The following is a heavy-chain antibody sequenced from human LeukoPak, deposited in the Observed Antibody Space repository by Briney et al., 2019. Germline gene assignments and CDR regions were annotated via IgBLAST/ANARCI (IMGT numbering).Heavy chain of an antibody. CDR1: GFTFSSYS. CDR2: ISSSSSTI. V-gene: IGHV3-48*01. Sequence: GGSLRLSCAASGFTFSSYSMNWVRQAPGKGLEWVSYISSSSSTIYYADSVKGRFTISRDNAKNSLYLQMNSLRAEDTAVYYCARDGAIFGVVFTFDYWGQGTLVTVSS. D-gene: IGHD3-3*01. CDR3: ARDGAIFGVVFTFDY. J-gene: IGHJ4*02.